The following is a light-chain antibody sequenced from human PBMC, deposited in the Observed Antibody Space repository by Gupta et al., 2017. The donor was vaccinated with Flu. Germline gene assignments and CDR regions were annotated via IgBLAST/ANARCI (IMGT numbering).Light chain of an antibody. CDR3: QRRRGWPWT. V-gene: IGKV3-11*01. CDR1: QSVQYD. CDR2: DAS. Sequence: PAVLSSSPGERVTLSCRASQSVQYDSACHQHNPGQAPKLLNYDASNTPTGIPTRFSGSASGTDFTLTISILAPEDFAVYYCQRRRGWPWTFGPGTKLEIK. J-gene: IGKJ1*01.